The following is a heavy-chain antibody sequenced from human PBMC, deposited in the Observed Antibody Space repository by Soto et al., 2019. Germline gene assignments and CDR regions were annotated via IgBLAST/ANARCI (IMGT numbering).Heavy chain of an antibody. CDR2: IKSEAYGGTT. CDR3: ISSIVIRPFYYHGIDV. V-gene: IGHV3-49*03. J-gene: IGHJ6*01. Sequence: GGSLRLSCIGSGFTFGDYAMSWFRQAPGKGLEWVGFIKSEAYGGTTEYAASVKGRFTISRDDSKSIAYLQMNSLKSDDTAVYYCISSIVIRPFYYHGIDVWGQGTIVT. CDR1: GFTFGDYA. D-gene: IGHD6-6*01.